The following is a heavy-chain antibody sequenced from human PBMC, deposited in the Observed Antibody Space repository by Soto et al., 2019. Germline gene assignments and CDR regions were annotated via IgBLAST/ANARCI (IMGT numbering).Heavy chain of an antibody. Sequence: SGPTLVNPTETLTLTCTVSGFSLSNARMGVSWIRQPPGKALEWLAHIFSNDEKSYSTSLKSRLTISKDTSKSQVVLTMTNMDPVDTATYYCARILSQVRFVEENYNRFDPWGKGNLVTVDS. V-gene: IGHV2-26*01. CDR2: IFSNDEK. CDR1: GFSLSNARMG. J-gene: IGHJ5*02. CDR3: ARILSQVRFVEENYNRFDP. D-gene: IGHD3-3*01.